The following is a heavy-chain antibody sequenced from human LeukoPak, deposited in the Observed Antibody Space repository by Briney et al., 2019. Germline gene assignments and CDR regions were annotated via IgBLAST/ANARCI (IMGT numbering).Heavy chain of an antibody. V-gene: IGHV3-21*01. CDR2: ISSSSYI. CDR1: GFTFSSYS. Sequence: GGSLRLSCAASGFTFSSYSMNWVRQAPGKGLEWVSSISSSSYIYYADSVKGRFTISRDNAKNSLYLQMNSLRAEDTAVYYCAREETNWYFDLWGRGTLVTVSS. CDR3: AREETNWYFDL. D-gene: IGHD5-24*01. J-gene: IGHJ2*01.